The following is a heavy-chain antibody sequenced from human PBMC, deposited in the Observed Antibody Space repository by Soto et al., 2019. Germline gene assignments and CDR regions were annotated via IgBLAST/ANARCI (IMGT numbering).Heavy chain of an antibody. CDR1: GWSFRGYY. D-gene: IGHD3-10*01. J-gene: IGHJ6*02. CDR2: INHSGST. CDR3: ARGIFLYYYGSGSYYPV. Sequence: PXATLSLTCAVYGWSFRGYYWSWIRQPPGKGLEWIGEINHSGSTNYNPSLKSRVTISVDTSKNQFSLKLSSVTAADTAVYYCARGIFLYYYGSGSYYPVWGQGTTVTVSS. V-gene: IGHV4-34*01.